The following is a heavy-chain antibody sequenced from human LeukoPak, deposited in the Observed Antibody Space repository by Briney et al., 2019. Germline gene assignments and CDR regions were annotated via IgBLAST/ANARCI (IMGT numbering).Heavy chain of an antibody. CDR3: ARDHNYAFDN. V-gene: IGHV3-7*01. Sequence: GGSLRLSCAASGFTFSSYWMSWVRQAPGKGLEWVANIKQDGSEKYYVDSVKGRFTVSGDNARNSLYLQMNSLRVEDTAVYYCARDHNYAFDNWGQGTLVTVSS. CDR1: GFTFSSYW. J-gene: IGHJ4*02. CDR2: IKQDGSEK. D-gene: IGHD1-1*01.